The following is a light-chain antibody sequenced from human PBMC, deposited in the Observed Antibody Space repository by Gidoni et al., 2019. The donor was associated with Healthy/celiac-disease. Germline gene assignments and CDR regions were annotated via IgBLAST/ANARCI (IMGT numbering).Light chain of an antibody. CDR3: MQALQTPYT. CDR1: QSLLHSNGYNY. V-gene: IGKV2-28*01. J-gene: IGKJ2*01. CDR2: LGS. Sequence: DIGRTQSPLSLPVTPGEPASISCRSSQSLLHSNGYNYLDWYLQKPGQSPQLLIYLGSNRASGVPDMFSGSGSGTDFTLNISRVEAEDVGVYYCMQALQTPYTFGQGTKLEIK.